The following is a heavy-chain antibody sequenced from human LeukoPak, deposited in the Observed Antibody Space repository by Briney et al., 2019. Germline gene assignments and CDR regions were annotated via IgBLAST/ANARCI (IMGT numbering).Heavy chain of an antibody. D-gene: IGHD5-24*01. J-gene: IGHJ5*02. CDR3: ARVLKLSNWFDP. CDR2: IYYSGST. Sequence: SEILSLTCTVSVGSIISGDYYWSWIRQPPGKGLEWIGYIYYSGSTYYNPSLKSRVTISVDTSKNQFSLKLSSVTAADTAVYYCARVLKLSNWFDPWGQGTLVTVSS. V-gene: IGHV4-30-4*01. CDR1: VGSIISGDYY.